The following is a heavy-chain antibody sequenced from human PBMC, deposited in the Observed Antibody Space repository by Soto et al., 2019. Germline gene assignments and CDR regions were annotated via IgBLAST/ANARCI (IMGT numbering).Heavy chain of an antibody. Sequence: GGSLRLSCAASGFTFSSYGMHWVRQAPGKGLEWVAVIWYDGSNKYYADSVKGRFTISRDNSKNTLYLQMNSLRSEDTAVYYCAAEGSGSYYSEYYGMDVWGQGTTVTVSS. J-gene: IGHJ6*02. CDR2: IWYDGSNK. CDR3: AAEGSGSYYSEYYGMDV. D-gene: IGHD1-26*01. V-gene: IGHV3-33*01. CDR1: GFTFSSYG.